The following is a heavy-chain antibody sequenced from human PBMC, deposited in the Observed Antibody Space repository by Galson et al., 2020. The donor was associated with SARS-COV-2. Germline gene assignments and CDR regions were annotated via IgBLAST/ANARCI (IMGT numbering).Heavy chain of an antibody. CDR3: AKEGYSYGYNPQLSDY. V-gene: IGHV3-30*18. Sequence: GGSLRLSCAASGFTFSSYGMHWVRQAPGKGLEWVAVISYDGSNKYYADSVKGRFTISRDNSKNTLYLQMNSLRAEDTAVYYCAKEGYSYGYNPQLSDYWGQGTLVTVSS. D-gene: IGHD5-18*01. J-gene: IGHJ4*02. CDR1: GFTFSSYG. CDR2: ISYDGSNK.